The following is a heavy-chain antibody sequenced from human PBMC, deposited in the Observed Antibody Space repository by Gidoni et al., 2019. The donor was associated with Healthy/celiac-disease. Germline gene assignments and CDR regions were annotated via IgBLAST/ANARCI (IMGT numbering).Heavy chain of an antibody. Sequence: EVQLVESGGGLVQPGRSLRLSGTASGFTFGDYAMSWVRQAPGKGLEWVGFIRSKAYGGTTEYDASVKGRFTISRDDSKSIAYLQMNSLKTEDTAVYYCRYYDYVWGSYRYDYWGQGTLVTVSS. D-gene: IGHD3-16*02. CDR1: GFTFGDYA. J-gene: IGHJ4*02. CDR3: RYYDYVWGSYRYDY. V-gene: IGHV3-49*04. CDR2: IRSKAYGGTT.